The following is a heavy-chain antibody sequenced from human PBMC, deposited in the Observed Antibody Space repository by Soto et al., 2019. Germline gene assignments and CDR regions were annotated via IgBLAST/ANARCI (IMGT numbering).Heavy chain of an antibody. Sequence: QITLKESGPTLVKPTQTLTLTCTFSGLSLSTTGVGVGWIRQPPGKALEWLALIYWDDDKRYSPSLKSILTITKDTSKNQVVLTMANMDPVDTATYYCVQSRWGGDCLQSYSSHSYYGLDVWGQGTTVTVSS. V-gene: IGHV2-5*02. D-gene: IGHD2-21*02. CDR2: IYWDDDK. CDR3: VQSRWGGDCLQSYSSHSYYGLDV. CDR1: GLSLSTTGVG. J-gene: IGHJ6*02.